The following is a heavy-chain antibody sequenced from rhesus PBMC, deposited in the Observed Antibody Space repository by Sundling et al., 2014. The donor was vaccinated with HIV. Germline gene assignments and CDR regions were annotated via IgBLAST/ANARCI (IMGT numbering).Heavy chain of an antibody. CDR1: GGSISDSYF. D-gene: IGHD6-31*01. V-gene: IGHV4-106*01. J-gene: IGHJ4*01. CDR2: IFRTAGST. Sequence: QVQLQESGPGLVKPSETLSLTCAVSGGSISDSYFWSWFRQSPGKGLEWIAYIFRTAGSTYYNPSLKSRVTIATDTSKNQFSLKVTSVTAADTAVYYCASDTSGWHHRFDYWGQGVLVTVSS. CDR3: ASDTSGWHHRFDY.